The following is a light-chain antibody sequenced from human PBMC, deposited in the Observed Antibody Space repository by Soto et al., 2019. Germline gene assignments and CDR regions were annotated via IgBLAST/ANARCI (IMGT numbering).Light chain of an antibody. CDR2: EVY. V-gene: IGLV2-8*01. J-gene: IGLJ2*01. Sequence: QSVPTQPPSASGSPGQSVTFSCTGTSSDVGGYNYVSWYQQYPGKAPKLLIYEVYNRPSGVPDRFSGSKSGNTASLTVSGLQPEDEADYYCSAYAGSSTWVFGGGTKLTVL. CDR1: SSDVGGYNY. CDR3: SAYAGSSTWV.